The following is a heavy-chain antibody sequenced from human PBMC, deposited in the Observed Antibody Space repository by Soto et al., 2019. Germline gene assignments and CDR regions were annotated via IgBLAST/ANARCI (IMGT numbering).Heavy chain of an antibody. D-gene: IGHD6-19*01. V-gene: IGHV3-23*01. J-gene: IGHJ4*02. Sequence: EVQLLESGGGLVQPGGSLRLSCAASGFTFSRYAMSWVLQAPGKGLEWVSAISGSGGSTYYADSVKGRFTISRDNSKNTLYLQMNRLRAEDTAVYYCAKPTHGSGWPFDYWGQGTLVTGSS. CDR2: ISGSGGST. CDR1: GFTFSRYA. CDR3: AKPTHGSGWPFDY.